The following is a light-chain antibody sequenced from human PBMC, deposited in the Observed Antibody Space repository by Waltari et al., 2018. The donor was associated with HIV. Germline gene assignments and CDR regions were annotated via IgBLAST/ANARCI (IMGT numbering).Light chain of an antibody. V-gene: IGKV2-28*01. CDR2: LGS. Sequence: DIVMTQSPVSLFVTPGEPASISCTSSQSLLRSNGYIHLDWYLQKPGQPPQLLIYLGSNRASGVPDRFSASGSATDFTLIISRVEAEDVGIYYCMQALETPLTFGGGTKVQIK. CDR3: MQALETPLT. CDR1: QSLLRSNGYIH. J-gene: IGKJ4*01.